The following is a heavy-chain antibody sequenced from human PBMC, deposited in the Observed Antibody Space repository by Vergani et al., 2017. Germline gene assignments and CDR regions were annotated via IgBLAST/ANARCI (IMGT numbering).Heavy chain of an antibody. CDR1: GFTFSGSA. D-gene: IGHD3-22*01. CDR2: IRSKANSYAT. Sequence: EVQLVESGGGFVQPGGSLKLSCAASGFTFSGSAMQWVRQASGKGLEWVGRIRSKANSYATAYAASVKGRFTISRDDSKNMAYLQMSSLKSHDTAVYYCTTTYYDGSGYYRAYFDYWGLGALVTVSS. CDR3: TTTYYDGSGYYRAYFDY. J-gene: IGHJ4*02. V-gene: IGHV3-73*01.